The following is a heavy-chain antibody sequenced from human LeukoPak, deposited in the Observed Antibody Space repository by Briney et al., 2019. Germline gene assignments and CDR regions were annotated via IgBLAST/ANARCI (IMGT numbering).Heavy chain of an antibody. CDR1: GGSISSSSYY. Sequence: SETLSLTCTVSGGSISSSSYYWGWIRQPPGKGLEWIGSIYYSGSTCYNPSLKSRVTISVDTSKNQFSLKLSSVTAADTAVYYCASRVAASGRRDYWGQGTLVTVSS. J-gene: IGHJ4*02. V-gene: IGHV4-39*01. CDR3: ASRVAASGRRDY. D-gene: IGHD6-13*01. CDR2: IYYSGST.